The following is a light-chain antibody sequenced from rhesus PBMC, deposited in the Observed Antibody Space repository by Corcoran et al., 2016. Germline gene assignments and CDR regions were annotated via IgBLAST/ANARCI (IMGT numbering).Light chain of an antibody. J-gene: IGKJ1*01. CDR3: QQYSSSPPET. CDR2: KAS. CDR1: QSISSW. Sequence: DIQMTQSPSSLSASVGDTVTITCRASQSISSWLAWYQQKPGKAPKLLIYKASSLQSGVPSRFSGSGSGTDFTLPISGLQSEDFATYYCQQYSSSPPETFGQGTKVEIK. V-gene: IGKV1-22*01.